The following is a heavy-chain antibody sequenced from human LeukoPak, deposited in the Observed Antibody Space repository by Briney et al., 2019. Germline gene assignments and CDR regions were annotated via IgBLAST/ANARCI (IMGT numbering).Heavy chain of an antibody. Sequence: PSETLSLTCTVSGGSISSSSYYWGWFRQPPEKGLEWIGSIYYSGSTNCNPSLKSRVTISVDTSKNQFSLKLSSVTAADTAVYYCARDPEMASFDYWGQGTLVTVSS. CDR1: GGSISSSSYY. D-gene: IGHD5-24*01. CDR2: IYYSGST. V-gene: IGHV4-39*07. J-gene: IGHJ4*02. CDR3: ARDPEMASFDY.